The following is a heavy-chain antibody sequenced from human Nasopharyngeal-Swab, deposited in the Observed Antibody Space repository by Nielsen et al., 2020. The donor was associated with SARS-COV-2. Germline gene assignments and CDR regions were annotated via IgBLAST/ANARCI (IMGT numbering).Heavy chain of an antibody. CDR1: GYTFTSYG. CDR3: ARDPLGYSYEDY. D-gene: IGHD5-18*01. CDR2: ISAYNGNT. J-gene: IGHJ4*02. V-gene: IGHV1-18*01. Sequence: ASVKVSCKASGYTFTSYGISWVRQAPGQGLEWMGWISAYNGNTNYAQKLQGRVTITADKSTSTAYMELSSLRSEDTAVYYCARDPLGYSYEDYWGQGTLVTVSS.